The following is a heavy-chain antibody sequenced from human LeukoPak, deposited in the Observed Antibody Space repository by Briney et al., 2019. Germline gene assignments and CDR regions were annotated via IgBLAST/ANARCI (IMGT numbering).Heavy chain of an antibody. CDR1: GFTFSSYA. Sequence: GGSLRLSCAASGFTFSSYAMHWVRQAPGKGLEWVAFIRYDGSNKYYADSVKGRFTISRDNSKNTLYLQMNSLRAEDTAVYYCAKDRYSSSWLNWFDPWGQGTLVTVSS. J-gene: IGHJ5*02. V-gene: IGHV3-30*02. CDR3: AKDRYSSSWLNWFDP. CDR2: IRYDGSNK. D-gene: IGHD6-13*01.